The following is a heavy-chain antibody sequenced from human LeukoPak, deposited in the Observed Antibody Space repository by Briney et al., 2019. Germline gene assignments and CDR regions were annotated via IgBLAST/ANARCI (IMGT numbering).Heavy chain of an antibody. D-gene: IGHD3-10*01. J-gene: IGHJ6*01. Sequence: GGSLRLSCAASGFTFSSYAMHWVRQAPGKGLEWVAVISYDGSNKYYADSVKGRFTISRDNSKNTLYLQMNSLRAEDTAVYYCARDVIIMVRGVITYYYYGMDVWGKGPRSPSPQ. V-gene: IGHV3-30*04. CDR1: GFTFSSYA. CDR2: ISYDGSNK. CDR3: ARDVIIMVRGVITYYYYGMDV.